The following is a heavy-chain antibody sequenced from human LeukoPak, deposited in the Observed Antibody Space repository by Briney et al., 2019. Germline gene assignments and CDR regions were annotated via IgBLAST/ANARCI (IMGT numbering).Heavy chain of an antibody. Sequence: PGGSLRLSCAPSAFTVSINYMGWVRQAPGKGLEWDSVIYSGGNTYYADSVKGRVTTTRDNSKNTVYLQMNSLRAEDTAVYYCARGETSSYDYWGQGTLVTVSS. D-gene: IGHD2-2*01. CDR1: AFTVSINY. CDR3: ARGETSSYDY. J-gene: IGHJ4*02. CDR2: IYSGGNT. V-gene: IGHV3-53*01.